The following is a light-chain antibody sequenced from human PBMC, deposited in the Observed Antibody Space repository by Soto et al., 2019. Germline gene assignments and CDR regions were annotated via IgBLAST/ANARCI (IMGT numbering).Light chain of an antibody. CDR1: SSNIGGNS. CDR3: GSWDSSLSAYV. Sequence: TQPPSVSAAPGQKVTISCSGSSSNIGGNSVSWYQQLPGTAPKLLIYDDNKRPSGIPDRFSGSKSGTSDTLGITGFQTGDEADYYCGSWDSSLSAYVFGTGTKVTVL. J-gene: IGLJ1*01. V-gene: IGLV1-51*01. CDR2: DDN.